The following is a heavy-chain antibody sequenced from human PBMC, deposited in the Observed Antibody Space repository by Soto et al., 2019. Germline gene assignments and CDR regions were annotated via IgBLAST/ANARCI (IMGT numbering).Heavy chain of an antibody. Sequence: QVQLVQSGAEVKKPGASVKVSCKASGYTFTNFGISWVRQAPGQGLEWMGWISAYNGNTNYAQKFQGRVTMTTGTSTSTADMEVRRLRFDDTAVYYCARGGTPIDYWRQGTLVTVSS. CDR3: ARGGTPIDY. CDR2: ISAYNGNT. D-gene: IGHD3-16*01. J-gene: IGHJ4*02. V-gene: IGHV1-18*01. CDR1: GYTFTNFG.